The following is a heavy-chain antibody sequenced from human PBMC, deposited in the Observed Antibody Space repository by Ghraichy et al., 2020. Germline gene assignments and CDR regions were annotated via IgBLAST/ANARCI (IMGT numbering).Heavy chain of an antibody. V-gene: IGHV3-30*18. CDR1: GFTFSTYG. CDR3: AKGTMYGSGPPPD. J-gene: IGHJ4*02. CDR2: ISYDGSNK. D-gene: IGHD3-10*02. Sequence: GESLNISCAASGFTFSTYGMHWVRQAPGKGLEWVAVISYDGSNKYYPDSVRGRFTISRDNSKNTLYLQMNSLRAEDTAVYYCAKGTMYGSGPPPDWGQGTLVTVSS.